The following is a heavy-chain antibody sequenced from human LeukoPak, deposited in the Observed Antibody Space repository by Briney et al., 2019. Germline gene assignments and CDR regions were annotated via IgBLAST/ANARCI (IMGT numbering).Heavy chain of an antibody. CDR2: IYYSGST. D-gene: IGHD2-2*01. J-gene: IGHJ4*02. CDR3: ARFVYCSSTSCYLSFDD. V-gene: IGHV4-39*01. Sequence: SETLSLTCTVSGGSISSSSYYWGWIRQPPGKGLGYIGNIYYSGSTYYNPSLKSRVTISVDTSKNQFSLKLGSVTAADTAVYYCARFVYCSSTSCYLSFDDWGQGSLVTVSS. CDR1: GGSISSSSYY.